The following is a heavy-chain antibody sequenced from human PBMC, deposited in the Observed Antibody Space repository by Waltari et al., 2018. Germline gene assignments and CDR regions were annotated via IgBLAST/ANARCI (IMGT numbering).Heavy chain of an antibody. Sequence: QVQLQESGPGLVKPSETLSLTCTVAGGSISSYYWTWIRQPPGKGLEWIGYIYYSGSTNYNPSLKSRVTISVDTSKNQFSLKLSSVTAADTAVYYCARDTLTYAFDIWGQGTMVTVSS. CDR3: ARDTLTYAFDI. J-gene: IGHJ3*02. V-gene: IGHV4-59*01. CDR1: GGSISSYY. CDR2: IYYSGST.